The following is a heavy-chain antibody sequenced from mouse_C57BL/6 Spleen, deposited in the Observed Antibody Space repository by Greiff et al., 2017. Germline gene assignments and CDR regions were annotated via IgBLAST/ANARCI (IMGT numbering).Heavy chain of an antibody. J-gene: IGHJ1*03. CDR1: GYTFTSYW. CDR2: IDPSDSCT. D-gene: IGHD1-1*01. CDR3: ARGVGYGSSYWDFGG. Sequence: VQLQQPGAELVKPGASVKLSCKASGYTFTSYWMQWVKQRPGQGLEWIGEIDPSDSCTNYNQKFKGKATLTVDTSSSTAYMQLSSLTSEDSAVYYCARGVGYGSSYWDFGGWGTGATVTAAS. V-gene: IGHV1-50*01.